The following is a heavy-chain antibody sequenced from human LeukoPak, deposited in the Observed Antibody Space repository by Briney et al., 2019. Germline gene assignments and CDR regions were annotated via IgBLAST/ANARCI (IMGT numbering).Heavy chain of an antibody. CDR2: ISAYNGNT. Sequence: ASVKVSCKASGYTFTSYGISWVRQAPGQGLEWMGWISAYNGNTNYAQKLQGRVTMTTDTSTSTAYMELRSLRSDDTAVYYCARASRQALRFLESGFDIWGQGTMVTVSS. D-gene: IGHD3-3*01. J-gene: IGHJ3*02. CDR3: ARASRQALRFLESGFDI. CDR1: GYTFTSYG. V-gene: IGHV1-18*01.